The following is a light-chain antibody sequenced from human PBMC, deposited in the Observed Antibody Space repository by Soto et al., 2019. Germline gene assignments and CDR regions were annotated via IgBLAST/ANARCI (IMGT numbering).Light chain of an antibody. CDR1: QAMGGS. J-gene: IGKJ4*01. Sequence: DIQLTQSPSFLSSSVGDRVTITCRASQAMGGSLAWYQQTPGKAPKVLISAASTLQSGVPSKFSGSGSGTEFTLTIGSLQPEDVATYFCQQLKSYPLTVGGGTHVEIK. V-gene: IGKV1-9*01. CDR3: QQLKSYPLT. CDR2: AAS.